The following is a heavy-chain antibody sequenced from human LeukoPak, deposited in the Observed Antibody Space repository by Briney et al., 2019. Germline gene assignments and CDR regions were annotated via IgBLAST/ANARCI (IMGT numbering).Heavy chain of an antibody. CDR2: VFYSGST. CDR3: ARGRGVSDWFDP. J-gene: IGHJ5*02. D-gene: IGHD3-10*01. Sequence: SETLSLTCTVSGGSISSYYWSWIRQPPGKGLEWIGYVFYSGSTNHNPSLKSRVTISVDTSKNQFSLNLRSVTAADTAVYYCARGRGVSDWFDPWGLGTLVTVSS. CDR1: GGSISSYY. V-gene: IGHV4-59*01.